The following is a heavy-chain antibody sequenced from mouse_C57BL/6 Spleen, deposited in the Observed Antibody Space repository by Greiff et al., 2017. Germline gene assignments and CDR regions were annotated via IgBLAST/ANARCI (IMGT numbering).Heavy chain of an antibody. CDR2: IYPGSGST. Sequence: VQLQQPGAELVKPGASVKMSCKASGYTFTSYWITWVKQRPGQGLEWIGDIYPGSGSTNYNEKFKSKATLTVDTSSSTAYMQLSSLTSEDSAVYCCANYYEYDGGFAYWGQGTLVTVAA. CDR1: GYTFTSYW. CDR3: ANYYEYDGGFAY. V-gene: IGHV1-55*01. J-gene: IGHJ3*01. D-gene: IGHD2-4*01.